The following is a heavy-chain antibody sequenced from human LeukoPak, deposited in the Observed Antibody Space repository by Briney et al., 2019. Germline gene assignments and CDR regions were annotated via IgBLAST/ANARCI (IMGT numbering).Heavy chain of an antibody. Sequence: GGSLRLSCAASGFTFSSYSMNWVRQALGKGLEWVSSISSSSSYIYYADSVKGRFTISRDNAKNSLYLQMNSLRAEDTAVYYCARDLTYGDFDYWGQGTLVTVSS. CDR1: GFTFSSYS. V-gene: IGHV3-21*01. D-gene: IGHD4-17*01. CDR2: ISSSSSYI. J-gene: IGHJ4*02. CDR3: ARDLTYGDFDY.